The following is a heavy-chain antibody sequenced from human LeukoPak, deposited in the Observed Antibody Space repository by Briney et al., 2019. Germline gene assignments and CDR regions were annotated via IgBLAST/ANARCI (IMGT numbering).Heavy chain of an antibody. Sequence: ASVKVSCKASGYTFTGYYMHWVRQAPGQGLEWMGWINPNSGGTNYAQKFQGRVTMTRDTSISTAYMELSRLRSDDTAVYYCARRVVVAATGYFDYWGQGTLVTVSS. V-gene: IGHV1-2*02. CDR3: ARRVVVAATGYFDY. J-gene: IGHJ4*02. CDR1: GYTFTGYY. D-gene: IGHD2-15*01. CDR2: INPNSGGT.